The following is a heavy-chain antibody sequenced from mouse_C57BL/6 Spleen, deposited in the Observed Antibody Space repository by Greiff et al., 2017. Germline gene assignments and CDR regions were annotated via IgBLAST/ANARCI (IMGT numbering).Heavy chain of an antibody. CDR1: GFSFNTYA. Sequence: DAGGGLVQPKGSLKLSCAASGFSFNTYAMNWVRQAPGKGLEWVARIRSKSNNYATYYADSVKDRFTISRDDSESMLYLQMNNLKTEDTAMYYCVRHEGYDGYYLWYFDVWGTGTTVTVSS. D-gene: IGHD2-3*01. J-gene: IGHJ1*03. CDR2: IRSKSNNYAT. CDR3: VRHEGYDGYYLWYFDV. V-gene: IGHV10-1*01.